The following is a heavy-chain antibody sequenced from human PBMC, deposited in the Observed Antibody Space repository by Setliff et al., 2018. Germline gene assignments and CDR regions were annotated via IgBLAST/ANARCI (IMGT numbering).Heavy chain of an antibody. J-gene: IGHJ4*02. D-gene: IGHD3-3*01. V-gene: IGHV4-59*08. CDR2: IYHSGST. CDR1: GGSISSHY. Sequence: PSETLSLTCTVSGGSISSHYWGWIRQPPGKGLEWIGNIYHSGSTYYNPSLKSRVTVSVDTSKNQFSLKLTSVTAADTAVYYCARHGLQFLEWLSAFDYWGQGTLVTVSS. CDR3: ARHGLQFLEWLSAFDY.